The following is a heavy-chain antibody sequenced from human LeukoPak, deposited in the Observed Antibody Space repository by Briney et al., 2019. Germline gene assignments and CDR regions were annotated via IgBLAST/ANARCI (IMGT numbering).Heavy chain of an antibody. D-gene: IGHD2-15*01. CDR2: LNPHSGGT. V-gene: IGHV1-2*02. CDR3: ARGLRIINGLDV. J-gene: IGHJ6*02. Sequence: EASVKVSCKASGYTLRDYYIYWVRQAPGQGLEWLGWLNPHSGGTNYAQKFQGRVTLTSDTSISTAYVELSPLTSDDTAIYYCARGLRIINGLDVWGQGTTVIVSS. CDR1: GYTLRDYY.